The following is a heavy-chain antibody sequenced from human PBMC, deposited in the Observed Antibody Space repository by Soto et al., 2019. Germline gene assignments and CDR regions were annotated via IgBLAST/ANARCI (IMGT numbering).Heavy chain of an antibody. J-gene: IGHJ4*02. CDR3: ARVFGIDGYSPIGYFDY. D-gene: IGHD5-18*01. CDR2: INAGNGNT. CDR1: GYTITSYA. Sequence: ASVKVSCKASGYTITSYAMHWVRQAPGQRLEWMGWINAGNGNTKYSQKFQGRVTITRDTSASTAYMELSSLRSEDTAVYYCARVFGIDGYSPIGYFDYWGQGTLVTVSS. V-gene: IGHV1-3*01.